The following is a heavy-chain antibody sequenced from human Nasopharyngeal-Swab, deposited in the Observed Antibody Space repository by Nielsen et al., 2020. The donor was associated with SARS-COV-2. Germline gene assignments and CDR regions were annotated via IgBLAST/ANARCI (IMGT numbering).Heavy chain of an antibody. CDR2: IYYSGST. Sequence: WIRQPPGKGLEWIGYIYYSGSTNYNPSLKSRVTISVDTSKNQFSLKLSSVTAADTVVYYCARVWGATCLDWGQGTLVTVSS. CDR3: ARVWGATCLD. V-gene: IGHV4-59*01. D-gene: IGHD1-26*01. J-gene: IGHJ4*02.